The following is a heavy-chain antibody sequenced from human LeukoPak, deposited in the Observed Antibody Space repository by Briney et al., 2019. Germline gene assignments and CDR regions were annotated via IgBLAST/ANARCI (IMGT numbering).Heavy chain of an antibody. CDR3: ARPYCSGGSCYYSN. D-gene: IGHD2-15*01. CDR2: IYYSGST. Sequence: SETLSLTCTASGGSISSYYWSWIRQPPGKGLEWIGYIYYSGSTNYNPSLKSRVTISVDTSKNQFSLKLSSVTAADTAVYYCARPYCSGGSCYYSNWGQGTLVTVSS. V-gene: IGHV4-59*01. CDR1: GGSISSYY. J-gene: IGHJ4*02.